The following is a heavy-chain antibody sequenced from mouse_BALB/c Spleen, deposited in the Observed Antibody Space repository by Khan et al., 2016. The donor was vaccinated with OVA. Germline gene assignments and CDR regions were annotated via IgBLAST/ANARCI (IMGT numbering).Heavy chain of an antibody. J-gene: IGHJ2*01. CDR2: ISYSGVT. Sequence: EVKLLESGPGLVKPSQSLSLTCTVTGYSITSGYAWNWIRQFPGNKLEWMGYISYSGVTSYTPSLKSRTSITRDTSKNKFFLQLNSVTTEDTATYYCTRGNYYGYYFDYWGQGTTLTVSS. CDR3: TRGNYYGYYFDY. V-gene: IGHV3-2*02. CDR1: GYSITSGYA. D-gene: IGHD1-1*01.